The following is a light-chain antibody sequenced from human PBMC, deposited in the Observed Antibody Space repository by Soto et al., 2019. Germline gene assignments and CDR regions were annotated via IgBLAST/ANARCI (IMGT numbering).Light chain of an antibody. CDR1: SSDVGPFNY. CDR2: KVS. Sequence: QSALTQPASVSGSPGQSITISCTGTSSDVGPFNYVSWYQQHPGKAPKLIYKVSNRPSGVSNRFSGSKSGNTASLTISGLQAEDEAEYYCSSYTTSSTYVFGTGTQLTVL. V-gene: IGLV2-14*01. CDR3: SSYTTSSTYV. J-gene: IGLJ1*01.